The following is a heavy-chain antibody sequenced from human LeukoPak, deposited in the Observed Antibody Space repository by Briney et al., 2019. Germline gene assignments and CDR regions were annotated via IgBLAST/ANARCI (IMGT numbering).Heavy chain of an antibody. CDR3: ARGRPSVLLWFGELPGDAFDI. CDR2: IKPDGSEK. Sequence: PGGSLRLSCAASGFTFSSSWMSWVRQAPGKGLEWVTNIKPDGSEKYYVDSVKGRFTISRDNAKNSLYLQMNSLRAGDTAVYYCARGRPSVLLWFGELPGDAFDIWGQGTMVTVSS. D-gene: IGHD3-10*01. CDR1: GFTFSSSW. J-gene: IGHJ3*02. V-gene: IGHV3-7*01.